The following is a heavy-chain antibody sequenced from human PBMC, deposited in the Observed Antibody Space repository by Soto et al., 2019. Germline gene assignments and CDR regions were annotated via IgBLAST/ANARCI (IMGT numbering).Heavy chain of an antibody. CDR3: ARDSKSAMGLYGMDV. CDR2: ISSSSSYI. D-gene: IGHD5-18*01. Sequence: GGSLRLSCAASGFTFSSYSMNWVRQAPGKGLEWVSSISSSSSYIYYADSVKGRFTISRDNAKNSLYLQMNSLRAEDTAVYYCARDSKSAMGLYGMDVWGQGTTVTVSS. CDR1: GFTFSSYS. V-gene: IGHV3-21*01. J-gene: IGHJ6*02.